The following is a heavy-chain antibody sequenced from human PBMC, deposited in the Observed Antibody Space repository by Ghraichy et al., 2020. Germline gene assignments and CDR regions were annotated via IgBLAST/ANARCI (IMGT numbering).Heavy chain of an antibody. CDR1: GGSIRSGDYF. V-gene: IGHV4-30-4*01. D-gene: IGHD3-3*01. J-gene: IGHJ6*02. CDR3: ARECVIWGGSHRGMDV. CDR2: IFYSGNT. Sequence: SETLSLTCTVSGGSIRSGDYFWSWIRQPPGKGLEWIGYIFYSGNTYYNPSLQSRVTISVDTSKNQFSLKLRSVTAADTAAYYCARECVIWGGSHRGMDVWGQGTTVTVAS.